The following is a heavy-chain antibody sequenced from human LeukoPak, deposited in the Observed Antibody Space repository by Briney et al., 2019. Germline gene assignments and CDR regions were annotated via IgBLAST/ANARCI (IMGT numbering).Heavy chain of an antibody. CDR3: ARAQGAYYSKNWFDP. CDR2: ISYDGSNK. CDR1: GSTFSSYA. D-gene: IGHD3-22*01. V-gene: IGHV3-30*04. Sequence: GGSLRLSCAASGSTFSSYAMHWVRQAPGKGLEWVAVISYDGSNKYYADSVKGRFTISRDNSKNTLYLQMNSLRAEDTAVYYCARAQGAYYSKNWFDPWGQGTLLTVSS. J-gene: IGHJ5*02.